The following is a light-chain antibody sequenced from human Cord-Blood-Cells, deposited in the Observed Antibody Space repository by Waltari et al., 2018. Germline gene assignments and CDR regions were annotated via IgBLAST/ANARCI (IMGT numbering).Light chain of an antibody. V-gene: IGKV4-1*01. CDR3: QQYYSTPLT. CDR2: WAF. Sequence: DIVMTQSPDYLAVSLGERATINCKSSQSVLYSSNNKNYLAWYQQKPGQPPKLLIYWAFTRESGVPDRFSGSGSGTDFTLTISSLQAEDVAVYYCQQYYSTPLTFGGGTKVEIK. J-gene: IGKJ4*01. CDR1: QSVLYSSNNKNY.